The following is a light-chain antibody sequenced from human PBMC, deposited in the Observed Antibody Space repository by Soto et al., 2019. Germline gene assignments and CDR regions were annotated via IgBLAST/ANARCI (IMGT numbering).Light chain of an antibody. CDR1: QSVNINY. Sequence: IVWTQSPGTLSLSPGERATLSCRASQSVNINYLAWYQRKPGQSPRLLMYGTSTRATGIPDRFSGSGSGTDFTLTFSRLEPEDFAVYYCQQYASSPRTFGQGTKVEV. CDR2: GTS. V-gene: IGKV3-20*01. J-gene: IGKJ1*01. CDR3: QQYASSPRT.